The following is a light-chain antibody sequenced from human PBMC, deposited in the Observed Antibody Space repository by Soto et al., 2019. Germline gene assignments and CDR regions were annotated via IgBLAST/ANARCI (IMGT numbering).Light chain of an antibody. CDR3: NSYTSKSTGV. CDR1: SSDVGGYNY. V-gene: IGLV2-14*01. J-gene: IGLJ1*01. Sequence: QSALTQPASVSGSPGQSITISCPGTSSDVGGYNYVSWYQQHPGKAPKPIIYKVSNRPSGVSNRFSGSKSGNTASLTISGLQAEDEADYYCNSYTSKSTGVFGTGTKVTVL. CDR2: KVS.